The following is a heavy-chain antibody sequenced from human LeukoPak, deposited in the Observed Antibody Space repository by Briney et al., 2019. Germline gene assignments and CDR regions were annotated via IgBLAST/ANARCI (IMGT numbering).Heavy chain of an antibody. Sequence: ASVKVSCKASGYTFTSYGISWVRQAPGQGLEWMGWISAYNGNTNYAQKLQGRVTMTTDTSTSTAYMELRSLRSDDTAVYYCARSTYYYDSSGYYLDHFDYWGQGTLVTVSS. J-gene: IGHJ4*02. CDR3: ARSTYYYDSSGYYLDHFDY. V-gene: IGHV1-18*01. CDR1: GYTFTSYG. D-gene: IGHD3-22*01. CDR2: ISAYNGNT.